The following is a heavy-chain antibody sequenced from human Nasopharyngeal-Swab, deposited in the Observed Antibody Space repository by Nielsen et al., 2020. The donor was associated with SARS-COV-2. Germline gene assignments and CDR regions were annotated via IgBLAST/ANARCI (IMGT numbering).Heavy chain of an antibody. CDR3: ARAGGGYSYADY. J-gene: IGHJ4*02. CDR2: ISYDASDK. V-gene: IGHV3-30*04. Sequence: GESLKISCAASGFTFSSYTIHWVRQAPGKGLEWVAVISYDASDKYYADSVKGRFTISRDNSKNTLCLQMNSLRAEDTAVYYCARAGGGYSYADYWGQGTLVTVSS. CDR1: GFTFSSYT. D-gene: IGHD5-18*01.